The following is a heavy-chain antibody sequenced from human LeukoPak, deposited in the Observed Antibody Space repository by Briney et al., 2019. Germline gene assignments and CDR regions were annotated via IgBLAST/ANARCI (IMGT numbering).Heavy chain of an antibody. CDR1: GFTFRSYA. D-gene: IGHD1-26*01. CDR3: ARRPEYSANYDY. Sequence: GGSLRLSCEASGFTFRSYAMTWVRQAPGKGLEWVSLIISSGASTYYADSVKGRFTISRDNSKNTLFLQMNSLRAEDTAVYYCARRPEYSANYDYWGPGTLVTVSS. J-gene: IGHJ4*02. V-gene: IGHV3-23*01. CDR2: IISSGAST.